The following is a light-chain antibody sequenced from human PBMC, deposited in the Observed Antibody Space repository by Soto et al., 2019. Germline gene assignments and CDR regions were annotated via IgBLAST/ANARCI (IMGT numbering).Light chain of an antibody. CDR2: GAS. J-gene: IGKJ1*01. CDR3: QQYANSLT. CDR1: QSVDSAF. Sequence: EIVLTQSPGSPSLSLGERATLSCRASQSVDSAFFAWYQQKPGQPPRLLMYGASRRATGIPDGFSGSGSGTDFTLTISRLEPEVFAVYYCQQYANSLTFGQGAKVE. V-gene: IGKV3-20*01.